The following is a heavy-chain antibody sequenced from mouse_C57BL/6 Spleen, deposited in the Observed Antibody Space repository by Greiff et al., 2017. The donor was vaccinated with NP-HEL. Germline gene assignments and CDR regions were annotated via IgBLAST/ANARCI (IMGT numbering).Heavy chain of an antibody. Sequence: QVQLQQPGAELVKPGASVKMSCKASGYTFTTYWITWVKQRPGQGLEWIGDIYPGSGSTNYNEKFKSKATLTVDTSSNTAYKQHSSLTSEDAAVYYCARKASYGNYNYWGQGTTLTVSS. CDR2: IYPGSGST. J-gene: IGHJ2*01. D-gene: IGHD2-10*02. CDR1: GYTFTTYW. V-gene: IGHV1-55*01. CDR3: ARKASYGNYNY.